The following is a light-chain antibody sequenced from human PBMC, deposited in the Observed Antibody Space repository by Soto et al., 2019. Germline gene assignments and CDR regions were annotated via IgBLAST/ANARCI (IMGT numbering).Light chain of an antibody. CDR3: QQYNNWPIT. CDR1: QSVSSN. V-gene: IGKV3D-15*01. J-gene: IGKJ5*01. CDR2: GAS. Sequence: EIVMTQSPATLSVSPGERATLSCRASQSVSSNLAWYQQKPGQAPRLLIYGASTRATGTPARFSGSGSGTKFTLSISSLQPEDFAVYYCQQYNNWPITFGQGTRLEIK.